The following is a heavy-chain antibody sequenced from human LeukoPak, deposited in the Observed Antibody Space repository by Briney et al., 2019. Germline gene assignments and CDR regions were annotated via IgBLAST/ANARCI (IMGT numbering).Heavy chain of an antibody. V-gene: IGHV3-30*02. J-gene: IGHJ4*02. CDR2: IRYDGSNK. CDR1: GFTFSSYG. D-gene: IGHD5-18*01. CDR3: ARVPGYSSDPKPPY. Sequence: PGGSLRLSCAASGFTFSSYGMHWVRQAPGKGLEWVAFIRYDGSNKYYADSVKGRFTLSRDNSKNTLYLQMNSLRAEDTAVYYCARVPGYSSDPKPPYWGQGTLVTVSS.